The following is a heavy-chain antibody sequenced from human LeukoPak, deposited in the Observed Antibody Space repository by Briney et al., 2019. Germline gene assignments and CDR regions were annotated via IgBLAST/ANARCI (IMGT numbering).Heavy chain of an antibody. V-gene: IGHV3-66*01. CDR3: GRDYNGTGPTGIDN. D-gene: IGHD2-8*01. CDR2: IYSGGST. CDR1: GFTVSSNY. Sequence: GGSLRLSCAASGFTVSSNYMSWVRQAPGKGLEGVSVIYSGGSTYYADSVKGRFTISRDNSKNTLYLQMGSLRAEDMAVYYCGRDYNGTGPTGIDNWGQGTLVSVSS. J-gene: IGHJ4*02.